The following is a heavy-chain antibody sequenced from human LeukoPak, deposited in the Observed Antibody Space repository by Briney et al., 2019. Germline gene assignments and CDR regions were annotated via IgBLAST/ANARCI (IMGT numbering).Heavy chain of an antibody. J-gene: IGHJ5*02. Sequence: KPSETLSLTCTVSGGSIISYYWSWIRQPPGKGLEWIGYIYYSGSTNYNPSHKSRVTISVDTSKNQFSLNLSSVTAADTGVYYCARVLISGWFDPWGQGTLIIVSS. CDR1: GGSIISYY. CDR3: ARVLISGWFDP. CDR2: IYYSGST. D-gene: IGHD2-8*01. V-gene: IGHV4-59*12.